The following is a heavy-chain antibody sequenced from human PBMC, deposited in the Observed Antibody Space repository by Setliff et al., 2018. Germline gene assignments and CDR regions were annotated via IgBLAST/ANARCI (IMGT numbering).Heavy chain of an antibody. Sequence: SETMSLTCTVSGGSISPYSWSWVRQPPGRGLEWNGCVYHHGNTNFNPSPKSRVTMSVETSKNQFPLHLKSVTAADTAVYYCARERSAYAYGLDVWGQGTTVTVSS. J-gene: IGHJ6*02. V-gene: IGHV4-59*01. CDR1: GGSISPYS. CDR2: VYHHGNT. D-gene: IGHD5-12*01. CDR3: ARERSAYAYGLDV.